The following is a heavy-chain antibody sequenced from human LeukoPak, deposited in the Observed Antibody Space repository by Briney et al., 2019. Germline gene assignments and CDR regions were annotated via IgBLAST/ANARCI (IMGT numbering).Heavy chain of an antibody. CDR3: PRLEFGGWALDY. J-gene: IGHJ4*02. CDR1: GGSISSYY. V-gene: IGHV4-59*08. Sequence: SETLSLTCTVSGGSISSYYWSWIRQPPGKGLEWIGYIYYSGSTNYNPSLKSRVTISVDTSKNQFSLKLSPVTAADTAVYYWPRLEFGGWALDYWGQGTLVTVSS. CDR2: IYYSGST. D-gene: IGHD6-19*01.